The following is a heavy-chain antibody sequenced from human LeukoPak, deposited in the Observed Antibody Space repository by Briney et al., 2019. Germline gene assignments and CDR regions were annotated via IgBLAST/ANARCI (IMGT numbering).Heavy chain of an antibody. CDR1: GYSFTSYW. J-gene: IGHJ4*02. V-gene: IGHV5-51*01. CDR2: IYPGGSDI. CDR3: ATGRDGYHLDY. Sequence: GESLKISCKGSGYSFTSYWIGWVRQMPGKGLGWMGIIYPGGSDIRYSPSFQGQVTISADKTISTAYLQWSSLKASDTAMYYCATGRDGYHLDYWGQGTLVTVSS. D-gene: IGHD5-24*01.